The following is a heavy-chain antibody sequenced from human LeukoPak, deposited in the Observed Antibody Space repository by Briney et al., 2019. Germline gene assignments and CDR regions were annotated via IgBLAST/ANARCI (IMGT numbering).Heavy chain of an antibody. V-gene: IGHV3-48*01. J-gene: IGHJ6*03. Sequence: PGGSLRLSCAASGFTFTNHWMHWVRQAPGKGLEWVSYISSSSSTIYYADSVKGRFTISRDNAKNSLYLQMNSLRAEDTAVYYCARALVAAAPYYMDVWGKGTTVTVPS. CDR1: GFTFTNHW. CDR3: ARALVAAAPYYMDV. D-gene: IGHD6-13*01. CDR2: ISSSSSTI.